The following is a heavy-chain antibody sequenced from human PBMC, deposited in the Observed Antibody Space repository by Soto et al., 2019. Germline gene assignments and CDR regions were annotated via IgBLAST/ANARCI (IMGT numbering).Heavy chain of an antibody. V-gene: IGHV2-5*02. CDR1: GFSLSTSGVG. D-gene: IGHD5-18*01. CDR3: AHIRRAEGGYVFDY. Sequence: QITLKESGPPLVKPTQTLTLTCTFSGFSLSTSGVGVGWISQPPGQALEWLELIYWDDDKRYSPSLKSSLTIHKDTSKTQVDLTMTNMEPMDTSTYFCAHIRRAEGGYVFDYCVQGTLVTVS. J-gene: IGHJ4*02. CDR2: IYWDDDK.